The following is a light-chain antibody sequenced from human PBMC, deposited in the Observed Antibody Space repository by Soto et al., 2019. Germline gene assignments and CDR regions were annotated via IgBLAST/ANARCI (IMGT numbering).Light chain of an antibody. V-gene: IGKV1-5*01. Sequence: DIQMTHSPFTLSASVGDRVTITCRASQSINNRLAWHQQKPGKAPKVLICDASSLKSGVPSRFSGSGSGKEFTLTISSLQPDDFATYYRKQYYRYPWTSAQGIKVDIX. CDR1: QSINNR. CDR3: KQYYRYPWT. J-gene: IGKJ1*01. CDR2: DAS.